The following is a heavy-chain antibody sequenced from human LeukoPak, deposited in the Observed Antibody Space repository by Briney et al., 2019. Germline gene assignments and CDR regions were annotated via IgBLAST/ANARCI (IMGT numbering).Heavy chain of an antibody. J-gene: IGHJ4*02. V-gene: IGHV4-34*01. CDR2: INHSGST. CDR3: ARGGGYSGYYFDY. D-gene: IGHD5-12*01. Sequence: SETLSLTCAVYGGSFSGCYWSWIRQPPGKGLEWIGEINHSGSTNYNPSLKSRVTISVDTSKNQFSLKLSSVTAADTAVYYCARGGGYSGYYFDYWGQGTLVTVSS. CDR1: GGSFSGCY.